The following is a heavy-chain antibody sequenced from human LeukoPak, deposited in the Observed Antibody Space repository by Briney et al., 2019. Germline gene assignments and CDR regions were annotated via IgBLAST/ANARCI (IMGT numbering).Heavy chain of an antibody. J-gene: IGHJ2*01. V-gene: IGHV1-18*01. D-gene: IGHD4-17*01. Sequence: EASVKVSCKASGYTFTNYGISWVRQAPGHGLEWMGWISAYNGKTNYAQKLQGRVTMITDTSTSTAYMELRSLSSDDTAVYYCARDFHGDYTSDLWGRGSQVTVSS. CDR2: ISAYNGKT. CDR3: ARDFHGDYTSDL. CDR1: GYTFTNYG.